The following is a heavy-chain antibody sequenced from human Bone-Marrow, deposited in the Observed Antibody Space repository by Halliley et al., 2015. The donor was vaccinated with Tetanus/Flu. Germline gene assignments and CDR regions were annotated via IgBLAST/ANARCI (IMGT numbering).Heavy chain of an antibody. V-gene: IGHV5-51*01. CDR2: IYPGDSDT. Sequence: QLVQSGAEVKKPGESLKISCKASGYNSANYWIGWECQMPGKGLEWMGIIYPGDSDTTYSPSFQGQVTISADKSISTAYLHWSSLQASDSALYYFATRMRDGSNFVDWSFDPWGRVSLVSVSS. CDR3: ATRMRDGSNFVDWSFDP. D-gene: IGHD3-9*01. CDR1: GYNSANYW. J-gene: IGHJ2*01.